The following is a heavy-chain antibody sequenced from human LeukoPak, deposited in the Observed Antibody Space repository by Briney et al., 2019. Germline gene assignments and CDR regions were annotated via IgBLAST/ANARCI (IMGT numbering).Heavy chain of an antibody. CDR2: IRYDGSNK. J-gene: IGHJ4*02. D-gene: IGHD5-18*01. CDR3: AKDSQYSYGFTSFDY. V-gene: IGHV3-30*02. CDR1: GFTFSSYS. Sequence: PGGSLRLSCAASGFTFSSYSMNWVRQAPGKGLEWVAFIRYDGSNKYYADSVKGRFTISRDNSKNTLYLQMNSLRAEDTAVYYCAKDSQYSYGFTSFDYWGQGTLVTVSS.